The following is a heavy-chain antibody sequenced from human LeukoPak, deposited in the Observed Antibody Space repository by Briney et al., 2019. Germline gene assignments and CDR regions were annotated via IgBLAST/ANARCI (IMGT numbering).Heavy chain of an antibody. J-gene: IGHJ6*03. CDR1: GGSIGSSSYY. Sequence: SETLSLTCTVSGGSIGSSSYYWGWIRQPPGKGLEWIGSIYYTGSTYYNPSLKSRVTISVDTSENQFSLKLSSVTAADTAVYYCARLPSRTSYYYYYMDVWGKGTTVTISS. CDR2: IYYTGST. D-gene: IGHD2-2*01. CDR3: ARLPSRTSYYYYYMDV. V-gene: IGHV4-39*01.